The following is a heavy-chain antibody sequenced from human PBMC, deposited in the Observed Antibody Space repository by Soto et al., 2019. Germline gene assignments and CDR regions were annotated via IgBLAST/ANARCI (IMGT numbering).Heavy chain of an antibody. CDR1: GYTFTIYY. CDR3: ARDAAVGLFDY. Sequence: ASVKVSCKASGYTFTIYYMHWVRQAPGQGLEWMGIINPSGGSTSYAQKFQGRVTMTRDTSTSTVYMELSSLRSEDTAVYYCARDAAVGLFDYWGQGTLVTVSS. CDR2: INPSGGST. J-gene: IGHJ4*02. D-gene: IGHD1-26*01. V-gene: IGHV1-46*01.